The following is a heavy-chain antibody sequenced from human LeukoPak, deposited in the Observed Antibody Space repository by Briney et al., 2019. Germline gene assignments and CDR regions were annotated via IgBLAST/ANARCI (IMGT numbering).Heavy chain of an antibody. CDR2: ISSSSYI. J-gene: IGHJ6*03. CDR3: ARIVGAGIPGYSSGWYEANYYYMDV. D-gene: IGHD6-19*01. CDR1: GFTFSSYS. Sequence: GGSLRLSCAASGFTFSSYSMNWVRQAPGKGLEWVSSISSSSYIYYADSVKGRFTISRDNAKNSLYLQMNSLRAEDTAVYYCARIVGAGIPGYSSGWYEANYYYMDVWGKGTTVTVSS. V-gene: IGHV3-21*01.